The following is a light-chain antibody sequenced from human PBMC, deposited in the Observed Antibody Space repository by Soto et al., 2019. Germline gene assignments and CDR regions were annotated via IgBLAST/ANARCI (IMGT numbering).Light chain of an antibody. J-gene: IGKJ5*01. CDR1: QTVSSY. CDR3: QQRSNWPSIT. Sequence: EIVLTQSPATLSLSPGERATLSCRSSQTVSSYVAWYQQKPGQAPRLLIYDASNSATGIPARFSGSGSGTYFTLTISSLEPEDFAVYYCQQRSNWPSITFGQGTRLEIK. CDR2: DAS. V-gene: IGKV3-11*01.